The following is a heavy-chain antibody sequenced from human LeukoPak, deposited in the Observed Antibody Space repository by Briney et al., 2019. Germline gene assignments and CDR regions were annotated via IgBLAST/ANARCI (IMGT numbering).Heavy chain of an antibody. CDR1: GFTFSSYA. Sequence: HPGGSLRLSCAASGFTFSSYAMSWVRQAPGKGLEWVSAISGSGGSTYYADSVKGRFTISRDNSKNTLYLQMNCLRAEDTAVYYCAKEGRRQQQLRYFDYWGQGTLVTVSS. J-gene: IGHJ4*02. CDR2: ISGSGGST. V-gene: IGHV3-23*01. D-gene: IGHD6-13*01. CDR3: AKEGRRQQQLRYFDY.